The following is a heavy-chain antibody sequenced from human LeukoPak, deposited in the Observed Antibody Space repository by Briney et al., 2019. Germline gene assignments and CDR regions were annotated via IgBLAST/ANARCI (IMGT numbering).Heavy chain of an antibody. CDR3: ARSAYGGNSDYFDY. V-gene: IGHV1-69*05. J-gene: IGHJ4*02. CDR1: GGTFSSYA. CDR2: IIPIFGTA. Sequence: ASVKVSCKASGGTFSSYAISWVRQAPGQGLEWMGGIIPIFGTANYAQKFQGRVTITTDESTSTAYMELSSLRSEDTAVYYCARSAYGGNSDYFDYWGQGTLVTASS. D-gene: IGHD4-23*01.